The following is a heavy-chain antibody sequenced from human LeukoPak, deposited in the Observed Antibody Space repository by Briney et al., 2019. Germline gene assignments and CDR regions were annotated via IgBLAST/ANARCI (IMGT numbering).Heavy chain of an antibody. V-gene: IGHV3-74*01. J-gene: IGHJ6*02. CDR3: ARLIAAAGPYGMDV. Sequence: GGSLRLSCAASGFTFSSYWMHWVRQAPGKGLVWVSRINSDGSSTSYADSVKGRFTISRDNAKNTLYLQMNSLRAEDTAVYYCARLIAAAGPYGMDVWGQGTTVTVSS. D-gene: IGHD6-13*01. CDR1: GFTFSSYW. CDR2: INSDGSST.